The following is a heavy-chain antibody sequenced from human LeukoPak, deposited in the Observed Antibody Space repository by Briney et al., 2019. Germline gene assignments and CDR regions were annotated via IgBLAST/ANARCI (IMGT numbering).Heavy chain of an antibody. Sequence: PGGSLRLSCAVSGFTFRNYDMHWVRQAPGKGLDWVAFISYDGSDKYYADSVKGRFTISRDNSKNTLYLQMNSLRAEDTAVYYCARDEGFVGSSGYYPFDYWGQGTLVTVSS. V-gene: IGHV3-30*03. J-gene: IGHJ4*02. CDR1: GFTFRNYD. D-gene: IGHD3-22*01. CDR3: ARDEGFVGSSGYYPFDY. CDR2: ISYDGSDK.